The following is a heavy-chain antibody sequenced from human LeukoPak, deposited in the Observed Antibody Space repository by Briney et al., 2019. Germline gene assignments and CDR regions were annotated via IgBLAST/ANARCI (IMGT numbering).Heavy chain of an antibody. J-gene: IGHJ6*02. Sequence: SETLSLTCTVSGDSIRRDNYYWDWIRQPPGKGLEWIGYIYYSGSTNYNPSLKSRVTISVDTSKNQFSLKLSSVTAADTAVYYCASRPYYFDYGMDVWGQGTTVTVSS. CDR2: IYYSGST. CDR1: GDSIRRDNYY. CDR3: ASRPYYFDYGMDV. V-gene: IGHV4-61*01.